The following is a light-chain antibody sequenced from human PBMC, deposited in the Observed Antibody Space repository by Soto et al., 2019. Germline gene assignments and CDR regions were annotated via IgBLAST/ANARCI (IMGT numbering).Light chain of an antibody. CDR1: QDISNL. V-gene: IGKV1D-12*01. CDR3: QQLNAYPLT. J-gene: IGKJ4*01. CDR2: KAS. Sequence: DIQMSQSPSSVSASVGDRVTITCRASQDISNLLAWYQQKPGKAPKLLIYKASTLKSGVPSRFSGSGSGTQFTLTISSLQPEDFATYYCQQLNAYPLTFGGGTKVDIK.